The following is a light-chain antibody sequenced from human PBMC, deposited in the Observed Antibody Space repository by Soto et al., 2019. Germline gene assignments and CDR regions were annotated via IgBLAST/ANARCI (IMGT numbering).Light chain of an antibody. Sequence: EIVLTQSPATLSLSPGERATLSCRASQSVSSYLAWYQQKPGQAPRLLIYDASNRATGIPARFSGSGSGTGFTLTISSLEPEDFAVSYCQQRSNWPLTFGGGTKVEIK. V-gene: IGKV3-11*01. CDR2: DAS. CDR3: QQRSNWPLT. J-gene: IGKJ4*01. CDR1: QSVSSY.